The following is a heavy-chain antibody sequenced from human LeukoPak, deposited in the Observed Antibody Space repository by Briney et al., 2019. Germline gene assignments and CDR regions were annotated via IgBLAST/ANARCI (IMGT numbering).Heavy chain of an antibody. CDR2: IYYSGST. Sequence: PSETLSLTCTVSGGSISSYYWSWIRQPPGKGLEWIGYIYYSGSTNYNPSLKSRVTISVDTSKNQFSLKLSSVTAADTAVYYCARHGDPYYYYYMDVWGKGTTVTVSS. CDR1: GGSISSYY. V-gene: IGHV4-59*01. J-gene: IGHJ6*03. CDR3: ARHGDPYYYYYMDV.